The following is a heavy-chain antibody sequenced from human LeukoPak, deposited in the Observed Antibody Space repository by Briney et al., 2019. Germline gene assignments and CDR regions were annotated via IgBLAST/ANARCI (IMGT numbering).Heavy chain of an antibody. J-gene: IGHJ4*02. CDR3: ARQLAAAGTHDY. CDR1: GYSISSGYY. CDR2: IYHSGST. D-gene: IGHD6-13*01. V-gene: IGHV4-38-2*01. Sequence: LETLSLTCAVSGYSISSGYYWGWIRQPPGKGLEWIGSIYHSGSTYYNPSLKSRVTISVDTSKNQFSLKLSSVTAADTAVYYCARQLAAAGTHDYWGQGTLVTVSS.